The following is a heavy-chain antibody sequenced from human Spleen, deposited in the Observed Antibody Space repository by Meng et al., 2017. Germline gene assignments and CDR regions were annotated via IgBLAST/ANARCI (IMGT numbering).Heavy chain of an antibody. J-gene: IGHJ4*02. CDR1: GCTFISYF. CDR3: VRYCATTTRYGKGYHFDY. Sequence: ASVKVSCKASGCTFISYFMHWVRQAPGQGLEWMGIINPSGGSTTYAQKFQGRVSMTSDTSTSTVYMELISLRSEDAAVYYCVRYCATTTRYGKGYHFDYWGQGTLVTVSS. V-gene: IGHV1-46*01. CDR2: INPSGGST. D-gene: IGHD2-2*01.